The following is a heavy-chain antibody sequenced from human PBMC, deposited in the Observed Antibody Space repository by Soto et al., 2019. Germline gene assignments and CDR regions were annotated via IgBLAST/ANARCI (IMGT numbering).Heavy chain of an antibody. V-gene: IGHV4-59*08. J-gene: IGHJ4*02. CDR2: IYYGGST. D-gene: IGHD7-27*01. CDR3: AKNWNWGSLVH. CDR1: GDSIITDY. Sequence: SEILSLTCTVSGDSIITDYWSWIRQSPGKGLEWIGFIYYGGSTNYNPSLKSRVTISVDTPKNQFSLKLSSVTAADTAVYYCAKNWNWGSLVHWGQGTLVTVSS.